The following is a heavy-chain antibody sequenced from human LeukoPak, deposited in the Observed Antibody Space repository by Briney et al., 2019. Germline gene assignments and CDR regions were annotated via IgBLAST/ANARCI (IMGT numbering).Heavy chain of an antibody. D-gene: IGHD1-26*01. J-gene: IGHJ4*02. Sequence: SETLSLTCTVSGGSISSGSYYWSWTRQPAGKGLEWIGRIYTSGSTNYNPSLKSRVTISVDTSKNQFSLKLSSVTAADTAVYYCASGSYGYDDYWGQGTLVAVSS. CDR1: GGSISSGSYY. CDR2: IYTSGST. V-gene: IGHV4-61*02. CDR3: ASGSYGYDDY.